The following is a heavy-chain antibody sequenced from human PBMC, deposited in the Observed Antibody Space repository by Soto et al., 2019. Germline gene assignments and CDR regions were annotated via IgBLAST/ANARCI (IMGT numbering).Heavy chain of an antibody. J-gene: IGHJ6*02. CDR2: ISGSGGST. Sequence: GGSLRLSCAASGFTFSSYAMSWVRQAPGKGLEWVSVISGSGGSTYYADSVKGHFTISRDNSKDTLYLQMNSLRAEDTAVYYCAKLVRVTTGFYGMDVWGQGTTVTVSS. CDR3: AKLVRVTTGFYGMDV. CDR1: GFTFSSYA. D-gene: IGHD4-17*01. V-gene: IGHV3-23*01.